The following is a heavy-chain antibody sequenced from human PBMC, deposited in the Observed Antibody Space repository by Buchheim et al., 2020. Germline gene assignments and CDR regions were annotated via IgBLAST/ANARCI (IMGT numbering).Heavy chain of an antibody. D-gene: IGHD6-25*01. V-gene: IGHV4-34*01. CDR3: ARGPRSMTATRSLNDY. CDR2: INHSGRT. CDR1: GGSFSGYY. J-gene: IGHJ4*02. Sequence: QVQLQQWGAGLLKPSETLSLTCAVYGGSFSGYYWSWIRQPPGKGLEWIGEINHSGRTNYNPSLTSRVTISVDTSKNQFSLKLSSVTAADTAVYYCARGPRSMTATRSLNDYWGQGTL.